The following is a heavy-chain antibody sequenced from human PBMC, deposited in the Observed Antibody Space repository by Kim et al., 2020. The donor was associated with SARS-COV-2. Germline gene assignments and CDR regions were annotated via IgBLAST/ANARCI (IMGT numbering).Heavy chain of an antibody. Sequence: YAEAGKGRFTSSRDNAKKTLYMQMNRLRAEDTALYYCAKDLRYYYFAMDVWGPGTTVTVSS. V-gene: IGHV3-9*01. J-gene: IGHJ6*02. CDR3: AKDLRYYYFAMDV.